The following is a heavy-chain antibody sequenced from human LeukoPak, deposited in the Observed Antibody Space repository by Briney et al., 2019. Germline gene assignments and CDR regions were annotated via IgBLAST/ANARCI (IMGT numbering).Heavy chain of an antibody. V-gene: IGHV3-11*01. CDR3: ARDSIAVAGLDY. Sequence: KSGGSLSLSCAASGFTFSDYYMSWIRQAPGKGLEWVSYISSSGSTIYYADSVKGRFTISRDNAKNSLYLQMNSLRAEDTAVYYCARDSIAVAGLDYWGQGTLVTVSS. CDR1: GFTFSDYY. CDR2: ISSSGSTI. D-gene: IGHD6-19*01. J-gene: IGHJ4*02.